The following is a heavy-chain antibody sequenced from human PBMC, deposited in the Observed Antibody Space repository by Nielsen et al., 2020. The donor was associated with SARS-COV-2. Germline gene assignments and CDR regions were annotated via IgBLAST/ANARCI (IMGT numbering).Heavy chain of an antibody. D-gene: IGHD7-27*01. CDR2: IYYSGST. V-gene: IGHV4-59*08. Sequence: SETLCLTCTVSGGSISSYYWSWIRQPPGKGLEWIGYIYYSGSTNYNPSLRSRVTISVDTSRNQFSLRLRSVTAADTAVYYCARHFQSAGDFGAFDIWGQGTMVTVSS. CDR3: ARHFQSAGDFGAFDI. J-gene: IGHJ3*02. CDR1: GGSISSYY.